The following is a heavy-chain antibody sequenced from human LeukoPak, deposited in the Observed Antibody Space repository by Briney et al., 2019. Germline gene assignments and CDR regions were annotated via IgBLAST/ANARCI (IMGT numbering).Heavy chain of an antibody. CDR3: ARSTIGGRIDY. V-gene: IGHV4-61*02. D-gene: IGHD3-16*01. CDR2: IYTSGST. J-gene: IGHJ4*02. CDR1: GGSINSGNDY. Sequence: PSETLSLTCTVSGGSINSGNDYWSWIRQPAGKELEWIGRIYTSGSTNYNPSLKSRVTISVDTSKNQFSLKLSSVTAADTAVYYCARSTIGGRIDYWGQGTLVTVSS.